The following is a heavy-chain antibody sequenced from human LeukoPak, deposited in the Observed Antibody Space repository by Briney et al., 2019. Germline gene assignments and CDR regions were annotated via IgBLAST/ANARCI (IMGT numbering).Heavy chain of an antibody. Sequence: PGGSLRLSCEASGFTFNTHAMSRVCQGPGKGLEWVASITSSGRTPYYVDSVKGRFTISRDNSKNTLYLQMNNLRGEDTAVYYCAKDRPNFYESTGSYYKMKGDLWGQGSLVTVSS. CDR3: AKDRPNFYESTGSYYKMKGDL. V-gene: IGHV3-23*01. D-gene: IGHD3-10*01. J-gene: IGHJ1*01. CDR2: ITSSGRTP. CDR1: GFTFNTHA.